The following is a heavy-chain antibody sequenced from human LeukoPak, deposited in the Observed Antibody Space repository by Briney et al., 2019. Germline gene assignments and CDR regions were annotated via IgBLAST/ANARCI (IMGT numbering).Heavy chain of an antibody. CDR3: AKGTYYDILTGYYFDY. J-gene: IGHJ4*02. D-gene: IGHD3-9*01. CDR1: WFPVSSNS. Sequence: LRLSCTVSWFPVSSNSMSWVRQAPGKGLEWVSGFSWNSGSIGYADSVKGRFTISRDNAKNSLYLQMNSLRAEDTALYYCAKGTYYDILTGYYFDYWGQGTLVTVSS. V-gene: IGHV3-9*01. CDR2: FSWNSGSI.